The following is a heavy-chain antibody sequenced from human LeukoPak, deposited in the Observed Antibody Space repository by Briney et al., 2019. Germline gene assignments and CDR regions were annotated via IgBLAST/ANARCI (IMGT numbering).Heavy chain of an antibody. D-gene: IGHD1-1*01. CDR3: ARGTRGSDSSFDF. CDR1: GDSSDNNGFY. CDR2: IYYSGST. J-gene: IGHJ4*02. Sequence: SETLSLTCTVSGDSSDNNGFYWGWIRQPRGKGLEWIGNIYYSGSTYYNPSLKSRVTTSVDASKNQFSLKLSSVTAADTAVYYCARGTRGSDSSFDFWGQGTLVTVSS. V-gene: IGHV4-39*07.